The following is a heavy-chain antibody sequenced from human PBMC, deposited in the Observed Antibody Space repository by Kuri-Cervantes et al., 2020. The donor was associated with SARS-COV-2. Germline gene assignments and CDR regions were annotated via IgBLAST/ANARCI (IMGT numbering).Heavy chain of an antibody. V-gene: IGHV3-73*01. J-gene: IGHJ4*02. CDR3: TTVPGVLEWLLYMAY. CDR2: VRGKANNYAT. Sequence: AGSLRLSCEVSGFLFSASAIHWVRQGSGKGLEWVGRVRGKANNYATAYAASVKGRFTISRDDSKNTLYLQMNSLKTEDTAVYYCTTVPGVLEWLLYMAYWGQGTLVTVSS. D-gene: IGHD3-3*01. CDR1: GFLFSASA.